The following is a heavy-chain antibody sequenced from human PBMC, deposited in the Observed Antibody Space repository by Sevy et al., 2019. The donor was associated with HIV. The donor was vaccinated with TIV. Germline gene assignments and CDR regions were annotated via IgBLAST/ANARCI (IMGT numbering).Heavy chain of an antibody. CDR3: ARAGGLVDQGSDY. D-gene: IGHD3-16*01. Sequence: ASVKVSCKASGYTFTSYDINWVRQATGQGLEWMGWMNPNSGNTDYAQKFQGRVTMTRDTSINTAYMELSSLRSEDTAVYYCARAGGLVDQGSDYWRQGTLVTVSS. CDR1: GYTFTSYD. V-gene: IGHV1-8*01. J-gene: IGHJ4*02. CDR2: MNPNSGNT.